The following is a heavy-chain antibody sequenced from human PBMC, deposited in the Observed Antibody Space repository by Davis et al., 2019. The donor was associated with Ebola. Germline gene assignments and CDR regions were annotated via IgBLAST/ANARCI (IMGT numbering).Heavy chain of an antibody. CDR3: ARRIAVAGTSLQLRSRSYWYFDL. CDR1: GYSFTSYW. J-gene: IGHJ2*01. D-gene: IGHD6-19*01. CDR2: IYPGDSDT. V-gene: IGHV5-51*01. Sequence: GESLKISCKGSGYSFTSYWIGWVRQMPGKGLEWMGIIYPGDSDTRYSPSFQGQVTISADKSISTAYLQWSSLKASDTAMYYCARRIAVAGTSLQLRSRSYWYFDLWGRGTLVTVSS.